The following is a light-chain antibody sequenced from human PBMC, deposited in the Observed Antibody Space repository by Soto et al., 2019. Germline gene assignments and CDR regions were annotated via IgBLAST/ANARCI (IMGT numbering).Light chain of an antibody. CDR1: QSVASY. CDR2: GAS. V-gene: IGKV3-15*01. J-gene: IGKJ1*01. CDR3: QQYNDWPRT. Sequence: EIMMTQSPATLSVSPGERATLSCRASQSVASYLAWYQQKPGQTPRLLMYGASTRATGCPARFSGTGSGTEFTLTISSLQSEDFAVYYCQQYNDWPRTFGQGTKVEIK.